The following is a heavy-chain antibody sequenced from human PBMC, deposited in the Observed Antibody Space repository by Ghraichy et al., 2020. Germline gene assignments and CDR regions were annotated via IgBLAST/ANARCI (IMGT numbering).Heavy chain of an antibody. J-gene: IGHJ6*02. CDR2: IRSKAYGGTT. V-gene: IGHV3-49*04. D-gene: IGHD1-26*01. CDR3: TRRGGSYVPLVDYYYYGMDV. Sequence: GGSLRLSCTASGFTFGDYAMSWVRQAPGKGLEWVGFIRSKAYGGTTEYAASVKGRFTISRDDSKSIAYLQMNSLKTEDTAVYYCTRRGGSYVPLVDYYYYGMDVWGQGTTVTVSS. CDR1: GFTFGDYA.